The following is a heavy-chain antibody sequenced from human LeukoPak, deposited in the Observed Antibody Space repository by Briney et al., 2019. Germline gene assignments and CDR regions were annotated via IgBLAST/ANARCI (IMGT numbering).Heavy chain of an antibody. CDR3: ARDLSPDSGSYSYYFDY. V-gene: IGHV1-46*01. Sequence: ASVKVSCKASGYTFTSYYMHWVRQAPGQGLERMGIINPSGGSTSYAQKFQGRVTMTRDTSTSTVYMELSSLRSEDTAVYYCARDLSPDSGSYSYYFDYWGQGTLVTVSS. CDR2: INPSGGST. CDR1: GYTFTSYY. D-gene: IGHD1-26*01. J-gene: IGHJ4*02.